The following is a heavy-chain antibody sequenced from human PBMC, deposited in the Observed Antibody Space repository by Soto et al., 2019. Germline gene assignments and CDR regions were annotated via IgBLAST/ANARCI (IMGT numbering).Heavy chain of an antibody. J-gene: IGHJ4*02. Sequence: GGSLRLSCAASGFTVSRNYMIWVRQAPGKGLEWVSVIYSGGNTYYADSVKGRFTISRDNSKNTLYLQMNSLRAEDTAVYYCAREIERLLGYWGQGTLVTVSS. CDR2: IYSGGNT. CDR1: GFTVSRNY. D-gene: IGHD3-3*01. CDR3: AREIERLLGY. V-gene: IGHV3-66*02.